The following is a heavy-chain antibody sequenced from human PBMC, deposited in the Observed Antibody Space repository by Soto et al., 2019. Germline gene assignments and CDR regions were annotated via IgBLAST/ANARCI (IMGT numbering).Heavy chain of an antibody. CDR2: IFHGGST. Sequence: QVQLQESGPGLVKPSGTLSLTCAVFGGSISNSHWWTWVRQPPGKGLDWIGEIFHGGSTNYNSSLMGRVTISVDKANNQFSLKLSSVTAADTAVYYCAHRPIVGAAIWGQGTLVTVSS. J-gene: IGHJ4*02. CDR3: AHRPIVGAAI. D-gene: IGHD1-26*01. CDR1: GGSISNSHW. V-gene: IGHV4-4*02.